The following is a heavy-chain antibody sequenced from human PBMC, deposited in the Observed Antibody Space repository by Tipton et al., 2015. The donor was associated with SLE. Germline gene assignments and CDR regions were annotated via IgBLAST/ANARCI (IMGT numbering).Heavy chain of an antibody. Sequence: SLRLSCAASQFTFSTYAMHWVRQAPGKGLEWLAVVSYDGSNRDYADSVRGRFTISRDNSKNTLYLQMNSLRAEDTAVYYCAKQPKATIMVQGVIKEYYFDYWGQGTLVTVSS. J-gene: IGHJ4*02. V-gene: IGHV3-30-3*02. CDR2: VSYDGSNR. CDR3: AKQPKATIMVQGVIKEYYFDY. CDR1: QFTFSTYA. D-gene: IGHD3-10*01.